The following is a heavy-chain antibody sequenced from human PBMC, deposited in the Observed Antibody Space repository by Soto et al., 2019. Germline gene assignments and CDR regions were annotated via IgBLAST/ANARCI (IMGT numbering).Heavy chain of an antibody. CDR2: SYYTGTT. CDR1: GGSISSGGYY. J-gene: IGHJ4*02. V-gene: IGHV4-31*03. D-gene: IGHD2-2*01. Sequence: SETLSLTCTVSGGSISSGGYYWSWIRQHPGKGLEWVGYSYYTGTTNYNPSLKSRVTMSVDKPKNQFSLNLTSVTAADTAVYYCARVISSRDEYFDYWGQGTVVTVSS. CDR3: ARVISSRDEYFDY.